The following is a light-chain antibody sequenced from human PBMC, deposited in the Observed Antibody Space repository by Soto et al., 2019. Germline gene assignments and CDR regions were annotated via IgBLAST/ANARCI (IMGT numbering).Light chain of an antibody. J-gene: IGLJ2*01. V-gene: IGLV1-44*01. CDR1: SSNIGSNT. CDR3: AAWDDSLNGLV. CDR2: TNN. Sequence: QPELTQPPSASGTPGQRVTISCSGSSSNIGSNTVNWYQQLPGTAPKLLIYTNNQRPSGVPDRFSGSKSGTSASLAISALQSEDEADYYCAAWDDSLNGLVFGGGTKLTVL.